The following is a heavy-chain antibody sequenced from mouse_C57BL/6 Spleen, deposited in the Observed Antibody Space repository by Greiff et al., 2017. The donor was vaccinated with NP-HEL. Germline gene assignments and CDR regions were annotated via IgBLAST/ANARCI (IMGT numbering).Heavy chain of an antibody. J-gene: IGHJ4*01. CDR2: FHPYNDDT. V-gene: IGHV1-47*01. D-gene: IGHD3-1*01. CDR1: GYTFTTYP. CDR3: ARGLPYYYAMDY. Sequence: QVQLQQSGAELVKPGASVKMSCKASGYTFTTYPIEWMKQNHGKSLEWIGNFHPYNDDTKYNEKFKGKATFTVEKSSSTVYLELSRLTSDDSAVYYCARGLPYYYAMDYWGQGTSVTVSS.